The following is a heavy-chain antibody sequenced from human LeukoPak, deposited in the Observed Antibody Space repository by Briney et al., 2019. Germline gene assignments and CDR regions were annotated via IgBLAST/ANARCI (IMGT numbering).Heavy chain of an antibody. D-gene: IGHD3-3*01. CDR3: ARTPKDVGYDFWSGYYGSFDY. J-gene: IGHJ4*02. CDR2: ISAYNGNT. Sequence: GASVKVSCKASGYTFTSYGISWVRQAPGQGLEWMGWISAYNGNTNYAQKLQGRVTMTTDTSTSTAYMELKSLRSDDTAVYYCARTPKDVGYDFWSGYYGSFDYWGQGTLVTVSS. V-gene: IGHV1-18*01. CDR1: GYTFTSYG.